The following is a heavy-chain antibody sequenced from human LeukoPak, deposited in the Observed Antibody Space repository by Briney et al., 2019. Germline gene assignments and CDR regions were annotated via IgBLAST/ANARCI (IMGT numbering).Heavy chain of an antibody. D-gene: IGHD6-13*01. Sequence: PGGSLRLSCAASGFTFSSYSMNWVRQAPGKGLEWVSCISTSSSYIYYADSVKGRFTISRDNSKNTLYLQMNSLRAEDTAVYYCARAGRIAAAGTFPYYYYYMDVWGKGTTVTVSS. CDR3: ARAGRIAAAGTFPYYYYYMDV. J-gene: IGHJ6*03. CDR2: ISTSSSYI. CDR1: GFTFSSYS. V-gene: IGHV3-21*01.